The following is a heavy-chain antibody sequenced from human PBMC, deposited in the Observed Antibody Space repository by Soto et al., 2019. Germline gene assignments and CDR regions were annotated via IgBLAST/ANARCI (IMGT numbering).Heavy chain of an antibody. CDR1: GGSFSVYY. J-gene: IGHJ4*02. CDR3: ARGSQWLDY. D-gene: IGHD6-19*01. Sequence: SETLSLTCAVYGGSFSVYYWSWIRQPPGKGLEWIGEINHSGSINYNPSLKSRVTISVDTSKNHFSLKLSSVTAADTAVYYCARGSQWLDYWGRGTLVTVSS. V-gene: IGHV4-34*01. CDR2: INHSGSI.